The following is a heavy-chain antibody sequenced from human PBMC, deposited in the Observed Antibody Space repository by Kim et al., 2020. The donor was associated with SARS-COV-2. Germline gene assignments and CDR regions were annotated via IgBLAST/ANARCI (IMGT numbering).Heavy chain of an antibody. J-gene: IGHJ6*02. CDR3: ARDRGDYDFWSGYYTPAGQYGMDG. CDR1: GGSISSYY. CDR2: IYYSGST. Sequence: SETLSLTCTVSGGSISSYYWSWIRQPPGKGLEWIGYIYYSGSTNYNPSLKSRVTISVDTSKNQFSLKLSSVTAADTAVYYCARDRGDYDFWSGYYTPAGQYGMDGWGQGTTVTVSS. V-gene: IGHV4-59*13. D-gene: IGHD3-3*01.